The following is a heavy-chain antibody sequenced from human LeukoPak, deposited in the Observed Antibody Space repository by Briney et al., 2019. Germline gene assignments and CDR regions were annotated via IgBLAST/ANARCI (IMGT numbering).Heavy chain of an antibody. Sequence: PGRSLRLSCAASGFTFDDYAMHWVRQAPGKGLEWVSGISWNSGSIGYADSVKGRFTISRDNAKNSLYLQMNSLRAEDTALYYCAKDITRYSSSWNPYYYGMDVWGQGTTVTVSS. D-gene: IGHD6-13*01. J-gene: IGHJ6*02. CDR2: ISWNSGSI. V-gene: IGHV3-9*01. CDR1: GFTFDDYA. CDR3: AKDITRYSSSWNPYYYGMDV.